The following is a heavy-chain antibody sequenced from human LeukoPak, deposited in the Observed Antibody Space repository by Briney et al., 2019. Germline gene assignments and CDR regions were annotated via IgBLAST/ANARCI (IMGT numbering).Heavy chain of an antibody. J-gene: IGHJ5*02. CDR2: IISIFGTA. CDR1: GGTFSSYA. Sequence: GASVKVSCKASGGTFSSYAISWVRQAPGQGLEWMGGIISIFGTANYAQKFQGRATITTDESTSTAYMELSSLRSEDTAVYYCALIAVAGENWFDPWGQGTLATVSS. CDR3: ALIAVAGENWFDP. D-gene: IGHD6-19*01. V-gene: IGHV1-69*05.